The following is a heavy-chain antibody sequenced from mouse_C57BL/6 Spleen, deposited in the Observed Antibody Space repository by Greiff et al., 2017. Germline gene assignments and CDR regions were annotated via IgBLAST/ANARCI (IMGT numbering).Heavy chain of an antibody. CDR1: GFTFSDYG. CDR3: AREGELAMDY. J-gene: IGHJ4*01. V-gene: IGHV5-17*01. Sequence: EVQLVESGEGLVKPGGSLKLSCAASGFTFSDYGMHWVRQAPEKGLEWVAYISSGSSTIYYADTVKGRFTISRDNAKNTLFLQMTSLRSEDTAMYYCAREGELAMDYWGQGTSVTVSS. CDR2: ISSGSSTI.